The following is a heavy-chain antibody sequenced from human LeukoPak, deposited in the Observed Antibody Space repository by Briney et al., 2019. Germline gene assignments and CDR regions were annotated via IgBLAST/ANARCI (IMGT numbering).Heavy chain of an antibody. Sequence: GGSLRLSCAASGFTFSSYGMHWVRQAPGKGLEWVAVIWYDGSNKYYADSVKGRFTLSRDNSKNTLYLQMNSLRAEDTAVYYCARDIFIAAAHLYDYWGQGTLVTVSS. CDR3: ARDIFIAAAHLYDY. CDR1: GFTFSSYG. J-gene: IGHJ4*02. CDR2: IWYDGSNK. V-gene: IGHV3-33*01. D-gene: IGHD6-13*01.